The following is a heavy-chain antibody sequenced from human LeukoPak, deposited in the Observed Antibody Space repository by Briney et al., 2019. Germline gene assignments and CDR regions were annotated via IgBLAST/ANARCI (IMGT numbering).Heavy chain of an antibody. CDR2: IKHDASEK. CDR3: ARGRGSTGYDLYDY. V-gene: IGHV3-7*01. J-gene: IGHJ4*02. CDR1: GFTLSSYR. D-gene: IGHD5-12*01. Sequence: GGPLRLSCAASGFTLSSYRMACVPQTPGKGLEGLANIKHDASEKYYVHSVKGRFTISRDNAQNSFYLQMNSLRAEDTAVYYCARGRGSTGYDLYDYWGQGTLVTVSS.